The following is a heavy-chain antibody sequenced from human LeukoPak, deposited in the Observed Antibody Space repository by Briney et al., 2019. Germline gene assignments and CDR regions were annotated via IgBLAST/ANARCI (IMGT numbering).Heavy chain of an antibody. J-gene: IGHJ3*02. CDR3: AKVSRVEMATPDAFDI. CDR1: GFTFSGYG. CDR2: ISGNSRTI. D-gene: IGHD5-24*01. V-gene: IGHV3-48*01. Sequence: GGSLRLSCAASGFTFSGYGMNWVRQAPGKGLEWVSYISGNSRTICYADSVKGRFTISRDNAKNSLYLQMNSLRGEDTAVYYCAKVSRVEMATPDAFDIWGQGTMVTVSS.